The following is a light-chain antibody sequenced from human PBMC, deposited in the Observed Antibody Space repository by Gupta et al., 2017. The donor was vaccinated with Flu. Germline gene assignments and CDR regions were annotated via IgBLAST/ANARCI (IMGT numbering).Light chain of an antibody. Sequence: PATLSLVPGQRVTLSCRASQGVSSYLAWYQQKPGQVPRLLIYDASNRATGIPARFSGSGSGTDFTLTISSLEPEDFAVYYCQHRYNWPYTFGQGTKLEIK. CDR2: DAS. V-gene: IGKV3-11*01. CDR3: QHRYNWPYT. J-gene: IGKJ2*01. CDR1: QGVSSY.